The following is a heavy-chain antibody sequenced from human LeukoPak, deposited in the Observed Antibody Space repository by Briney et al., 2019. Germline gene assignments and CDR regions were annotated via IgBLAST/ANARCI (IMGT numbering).Heavy chain of an antibody. J-gene: IGHJ4*02. CDR3: ARGQQPPDVFFDY. CDR2: IKQDGSEK. D-gene: IGHD6-13*01. V-gene: IGHV3-7*01. Sequence: GGSLRLSCAASGFTFSSYWMSWVRQAPGKGLEWVANIKQDGSEKCYVDSVKGRFTISRDNAKNSLYLQMNSLRAEDTAVYYCARGQQPPDVFFDYWGQGTLVTVSS. CDR1: GFTFSSYW.